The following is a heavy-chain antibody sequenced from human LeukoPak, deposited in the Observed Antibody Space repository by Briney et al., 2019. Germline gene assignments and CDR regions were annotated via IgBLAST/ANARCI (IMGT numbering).Heavy chain of an antibody. V-gene: IGHV3-21*01. CDR2: IGTSSSYI. CDR1: GFXFSSYS. Sequence: GGSLRLSCAASGFXFSSYSMNWVRQAPGKGLEWVSSIGTSSSYIYYADSVKGRFTISRDNAKNSLYLQMNSLRAEDTAVYYCARAIAVAGTDWYFDLWGRGTLVTVSS. J-gene: IGHJ2*01. CDR3: ARAIAVAGTDWYFDL. D-gene: IGHD6-19*01.